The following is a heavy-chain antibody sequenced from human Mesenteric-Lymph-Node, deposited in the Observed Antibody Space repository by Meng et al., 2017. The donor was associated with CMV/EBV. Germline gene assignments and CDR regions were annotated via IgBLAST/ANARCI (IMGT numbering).Heavy chain of an antibody. Sequence: GESLKISCAASGFSFSSYSMNWVRLAPGKGLEWVSSISSSRTYIYYADSVRGRFTISRDNDKTLYLQMNSLRAEDTAVYYCARGRPYYDILTGPTRAAHYYLYGMDVWGQGTTVTVSS. J-gene: IGHJ6*02. V-gene: IGHV3-21*01. CDR3: ARGRPYYDILTGPTRAAHYYLYGMDV. D-gene: IGHD3-9*01. CDR1: GFSFSSYS. CDR2: ISSSRTYI.